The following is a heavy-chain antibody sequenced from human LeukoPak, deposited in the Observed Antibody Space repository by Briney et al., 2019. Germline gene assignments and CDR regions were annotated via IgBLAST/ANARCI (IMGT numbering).Heavy chain of an antibody. CDR2: LYYSGST. V-gene: IGHV4-39*07. CDR1: GGSITNNNYY. J-gene: IGHJ5*02. D-gene: IGHD2-21*01. CDR3: ARVGEGFDP. Sequence: SETLSLTCTVSGGSITNNNYYWDWIRQPPGKGLEWIGDLYYSGSTHYNPSLKSRVTLSVDTSKNQFSLKLSSVTAADTAVYYCARVGEGFDPWGQGTLVTVSS.